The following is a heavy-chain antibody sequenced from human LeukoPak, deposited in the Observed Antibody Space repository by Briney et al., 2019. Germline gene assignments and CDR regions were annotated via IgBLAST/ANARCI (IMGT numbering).Heavy chain of an antibody. D-gene: IGHD2-2*01. V-gene: IGHV3-23*01. Sequence: PGGSLRLSCAASGFTFSSYAMSWVRQAPGKGLEWVSAISGSGGSTYYADSVKGRFTISRDNSKNTVYLQMNSLRAEDTAVYYCAKDRRYCSSTSCYARGGTNLEDYYYYGMDVWGQGTTVTVSS. CDR3: AKDRRYCSSTSCYARGGTNLEDYYYYGMDV. J-gene: IGHJ6*02. CDR2: ISGSGGST. CDR1: GFTFSSYA.